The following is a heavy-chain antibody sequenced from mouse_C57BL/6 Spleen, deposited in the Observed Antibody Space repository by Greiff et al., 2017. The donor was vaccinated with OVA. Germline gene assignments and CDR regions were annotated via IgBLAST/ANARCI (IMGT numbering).Heavy chain of an antibody. D-gene: IGHD2-10*02. CDR3: AREGYGNDYYAMDY. CDR2: IYPSDSET. Sequence: QVQLQQPGAELVRPGSSVKLSCKASGYTFTSYWMDWVKQRPGQGLEWIGNIYPSDSETHYNQKFKDKATLTVDKSSSTAYMQRSSLTSEDSAVYYCAREGYGNDYYAMDYWGQGTSVTVSS. V-gene: IGHV1-61*01. CDR1: GYTFTSYW. J-gene: IGHJ4*01.